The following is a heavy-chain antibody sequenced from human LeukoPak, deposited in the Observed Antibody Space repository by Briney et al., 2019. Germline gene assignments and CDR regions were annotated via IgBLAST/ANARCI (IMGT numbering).Heavy chain of an antibody. V-gene: IGHV4-59*01. CDR1: GGSISNYY. D-gene: IGHD6-19*01. J-gene: IGHJ3*02. CDR2: IYYSGSA. Sequence: SETLSLTCTVSGGSISNYYWSWIRQPPGKGLEWIGYIYYSGSANYNPSLKSRVTISVDTSKNQFSLKLSSVTAADTAVYYCAKSSGWFDAFDIWGQGTMVTVSS. CDR3: AKSSGWFDAFDI.